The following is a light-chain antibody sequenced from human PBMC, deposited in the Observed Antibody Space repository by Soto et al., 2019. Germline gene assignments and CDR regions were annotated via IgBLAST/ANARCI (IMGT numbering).Light chain of an antibody. Sequence: EIVMTQSPATLSVSPVERATLSCMAGQSVSSNLAWYQQKPGQAPRLLIYGASSRATGIPDRFSGSGSGTDFTLTISRLEPEDFAVYYCQQYGSSPRTFGQGTKVDNK. V-gene: IGKV3-20*01. CDR2: GAS. CDR1: QSVSSN. CDR3: QQYGSSPRT. J-gene: IGKJ1*01.